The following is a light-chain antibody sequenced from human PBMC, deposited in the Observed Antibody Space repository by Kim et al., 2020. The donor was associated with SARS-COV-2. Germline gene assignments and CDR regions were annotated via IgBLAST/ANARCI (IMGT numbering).Light chain of an antibody. Sequence: QSITSSCTVTCSDVDAYANLSWYQQHPGKAPTLMIYDVSERPSGVSYRFSGSKSGNTASLTISGLRAEDEADYYCSSYTSSSTWVFGGGTKLTVL. CDR2: DVS. CDR1: CSDVDAYAN. J-gene: IGLJ3*02. V-gene: IGLV2-14*03. CDR3: SSYTSSSTWV.